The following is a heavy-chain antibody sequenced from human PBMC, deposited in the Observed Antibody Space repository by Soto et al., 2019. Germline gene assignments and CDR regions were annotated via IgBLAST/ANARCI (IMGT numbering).Heavy chain of an antibody. J-gene: IGHJ6*03. V-gene: IGHV4-59*02. CDR1: GGSVSSFC. CDR3: ASHLGTKMLSSQPPYYYYMDV. CDR2: VCSSGST. Sequence: SETVSLTCYVSGGSVSSFCWTWIRQSPGKGLESIAYVCSSGSTNYNPSLESRVAISLDTSKNQFSLRLTSVTAADTAVYFCASHLGTKMLSSQPPYYYYMDVWGKGTTVTVSS. D-gene: IGHD3-16*01.